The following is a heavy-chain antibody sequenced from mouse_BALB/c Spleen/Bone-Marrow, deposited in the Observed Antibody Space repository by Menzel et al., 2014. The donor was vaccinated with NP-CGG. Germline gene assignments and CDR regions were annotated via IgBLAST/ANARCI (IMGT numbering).Heavy chain of an antibody. V-gene: IGHV1-77*01. CDR1: GYTFTDYV. CDR3: ARYYDYDWYCDV. Sequence: QVQLQQSGPELVKPGASVKMSCKASGYTFTDYVISWVKQRTGQGLEWIGEIYPGSGSTYYNEKFKGKATLTADKSSNTASMQLSSLTSEDSAVYFCARYYDYDWYCDVWGAGTTVTVSS. J-gene: IGHJ1*01. CDR2: IYPGSGST. D-gene: IGHD2-4*01.